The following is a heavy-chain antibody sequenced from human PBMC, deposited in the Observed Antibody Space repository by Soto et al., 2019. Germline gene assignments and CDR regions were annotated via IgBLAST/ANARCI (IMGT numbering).Heavy chain of an antibody. CDR2: IYYSGST. J-gene: IGHJ3*02. V-gene: IGHV4-31*03. CDR1: GGSISSGGYY. Sequence: SETLSLTCTVSGGSISSGGYYWSWIRQHPGKGLEWIGYIYYSGSTYYNPSLRSRVTISVDTSKNQFSLKLSSVTAADTAVYYCARDFDGGHHGEDAAFDIWGQGTMVTVSS. D-gene: IGHD3-10*01. CDR3: ARDFDGGHHGEDAAFDI.